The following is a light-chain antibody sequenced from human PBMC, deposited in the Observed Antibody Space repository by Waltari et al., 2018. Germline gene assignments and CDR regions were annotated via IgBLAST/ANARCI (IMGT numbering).Light chain of an antibody. CDR3: QKYGTLPAT. CDR1: ENIRSY. Sequence: DIVLTQSPGTLSLSPGERVTLSCRASENIRSYSAWYQQKPGQAPRLLIYDTSTRATGIQDRLSGSGFGTDFSLTISRLEPEDFAVYYCQKYGTLPATFGQGTKVEIK. J-gene: IGKJ1*01. CDR2: DTS. V-gene: IGKV3-20*01.